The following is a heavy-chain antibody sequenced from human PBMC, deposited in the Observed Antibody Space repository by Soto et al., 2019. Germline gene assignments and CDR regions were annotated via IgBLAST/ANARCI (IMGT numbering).Heavy chain of an antibody. CDR1: GYTFTNYG. CDR2: ISPYNGDT. D-gene: IGHD3-10*01. J-gene: IGHJ4*02. V-gene: IGHV1-18*01. CDR3: ARGGGSAPPGIDH. Sequence: QVQLVQSGAEVKKPGASVKVSCKASGYTFTNYGVTWVRQAPGQGLEWMGWISPYNGDTNYAQKVQGRVTMTTDTSTSTAYMELRSLKTDDTAVYYCARGGGSAPPGIDHWGQGTLVTVSS.